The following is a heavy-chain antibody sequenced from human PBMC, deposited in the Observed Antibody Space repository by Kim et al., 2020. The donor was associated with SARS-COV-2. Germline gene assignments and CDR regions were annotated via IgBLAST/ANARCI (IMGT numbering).Heavy chain of an antibody. V-gene: IGHV4-39*01. CDR2: IYYSGST. Sequence: SETLSLTCTVSGGSISSSSYYWGWIRQPPGKGLEWIGSIYYSGSTYYNPSLKSRVTISVDTSKNQFSLKLSSVTAADTAVYYCARHVRVLVRGVIITSLPKAWFDPWGQGTLVTVSS. CDR3: ARHVRVLVRGVIITSLPKAWFDP. J-gene: IGHJ5*02. D-gene: IGHD3-10*01. CDR1: GGSISSSSYY.